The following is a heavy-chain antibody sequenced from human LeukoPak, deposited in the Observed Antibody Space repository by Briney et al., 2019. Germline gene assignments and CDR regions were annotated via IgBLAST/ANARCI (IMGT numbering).Heavy chain of an antibody. V-gene: IGHV3-9*01. CDR1: GLTFDDYA. Sequence: GGSLRLSCAASGLTFDDYAMHWVRQAPGKGLEWVSGISWNSGSIGYADSVKGRFTISRDNAKNSLYLQMNSLRAEDTALYYCAKDMGGPGIAVAGTRDYYYYYGMDVWGQGTTVTVSS. CDR3: AKDMGGPGIAVAGTRDYYYYYGMDV. D-gene: IGHD6-19*01. J-gene: IGHJ6*02. CDR2: ISWNSGSI.